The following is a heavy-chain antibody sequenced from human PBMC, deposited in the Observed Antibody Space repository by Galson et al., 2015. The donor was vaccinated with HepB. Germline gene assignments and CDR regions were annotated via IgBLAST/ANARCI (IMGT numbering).Heavy chain of an antibody. D-gene: IGHD3-22*01. CDR2: ISAFNGNT. J-gene: IGHJ4*02. V-gene: IGHV1-18*01. CDR1: GYTFTNHG. Sequence: SVKVSCRASGYTFTNHGISWVRRAPGQGLEWMGWISAFNGNTKYAQKFQGRVTMTTDTVTSTAFMELRSLGSDDTAVYYCARDWHYHDSSGYSGCFDYWGQGTLITVSA. CDR3: ARDWHYHDSSGYSGCFDY.